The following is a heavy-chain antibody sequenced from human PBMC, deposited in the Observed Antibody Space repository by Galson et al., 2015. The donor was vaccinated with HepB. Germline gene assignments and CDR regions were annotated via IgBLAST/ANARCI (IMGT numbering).Heavy chain of an antibody. CDR1: GYTFTSYY. CDR2: INPSGGST. J-gene: IGHJ4*02. CDR3: ARDPGYCSGGSCYYFDY. D-gene: IGHD2-15*01. Sequence: SVKVSCKASGYTFTSYYMHWVRQAPGQGLEWMGIINPSGGSTSYAQKFQGRVTMTRDTSTSTVYMELSSLRSEDTAVYYCARDPGYCSGGSCYYFDYWGQGTLVTVSS. V-gene: IGHV1-46*01.